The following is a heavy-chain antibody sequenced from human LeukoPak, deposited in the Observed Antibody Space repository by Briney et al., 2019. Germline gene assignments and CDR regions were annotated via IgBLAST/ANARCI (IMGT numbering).Heavy chain of an antibody. CDR3: ARDPSIAAAVPGFDP. D-gene: IGHD6-13*01. J-gene: IGHJ5*02. V-gene: IGHV4-34*01. CDR1: GGSFSGYY. Sequence: PSETLSLTCAVYGGSFSGYYWSWIRQPPGKGLEWIGEINHSGGTNYNPSLKSRVTISVDTSKNQFSLKLSSVTAADTAVYYCARDPSIAAAVPGFDPWGQGTLVTVSS. CDR2: INHSGGT.